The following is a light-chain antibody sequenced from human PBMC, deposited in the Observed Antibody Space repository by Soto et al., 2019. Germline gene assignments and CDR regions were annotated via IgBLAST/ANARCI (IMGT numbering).Light chain of an antibody. CDR2: WAS. CDR1: QSVLYSSNNKNY. J-gene: IGKJ1*01. V-gene: IGKV4-1*01. CDR3: QQYYNTPQS. Sequence: DIVMTQSPDSLAVYLGERATINCKSSQSVLYSSNNKNYLAWYQQKPGQPPRLLIYWASTRETGVPDRFSGSGSGTDFTLTISSLQSEDVAVYYCQQYYNTPQSFGQGNKVEIK.